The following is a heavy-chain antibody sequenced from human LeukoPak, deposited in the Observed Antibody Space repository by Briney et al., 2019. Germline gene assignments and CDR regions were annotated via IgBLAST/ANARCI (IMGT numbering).Heavy chain of an antibody. J-gene: IGHJ4*02. CDR2: IYHSGST. CDR3: ARGLNVAAAGLGY. D-gene: IGHD6-13*01. Sequence: SETLSLTCAVSGGSISSSNWWSWVRQPPGKGLEWIGEIYHSGSTNYNPSLKSRVTISVDKSKNQFSLKLSSVTAADTAVYYCARGLNVAAAGLGYWGQGTLVTVSS. CDR1: GGSISSSNW. V-gene: IGHV4-4*02.